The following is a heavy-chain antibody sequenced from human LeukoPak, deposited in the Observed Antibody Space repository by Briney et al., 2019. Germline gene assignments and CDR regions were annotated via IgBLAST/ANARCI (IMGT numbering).Heavy chain of an antibody. J-gene: IGHJ2*01. D-gene: IGHD2-21*02. V-gene: IGHV4-61*05. Sequence: SETLSLTCTVSGGSISSSSYYWSWIRQPPGKGLEWIGYIYYSGSTNYNPSLKSRVTISVDTSKNQFSLKLSSVTAADTAVYYCASSCKRGDCLGHFDLWGRGTLVTVSS. CDR2: IYYSGST. CDR3: ASSCKRGDCLGHFDL. CDR1: GGSISSSSYY.